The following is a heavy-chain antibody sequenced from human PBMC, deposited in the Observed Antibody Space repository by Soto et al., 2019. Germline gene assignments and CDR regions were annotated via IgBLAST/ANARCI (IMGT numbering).Heavy chain of an antibody. CDR3: ARRFGSCFDY. D-gene: IGHD3-16*01. V-gene: IGHV4-59*08. Sequence: PSETLSLTCTVFGGSISSYYWIWIRQPPGKGLEWIGYIYYSGSTNYNPSLKSRVTISVDTSKNQFSLKLSSVTAADTAVYYCARRFGSCFDYWRHGTLLTVSS. CDR2: IYYSGST. CDR1: GGSISSYY. J-gene: IGHJ4*01.